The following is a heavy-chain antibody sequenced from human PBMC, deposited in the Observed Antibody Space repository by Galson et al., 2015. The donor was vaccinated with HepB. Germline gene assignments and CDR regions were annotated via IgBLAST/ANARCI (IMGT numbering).Heavy chain of an antibody. CDR3: ARFGYSSGWYNWFDP. Sequence: TLSLTCTVSGGSISSGGYYWSWIRQHPGKGLEWIGYIYYSGSTYYNPSLKSRVTISVDTSKNQFSLKLSSVTAADTAVYYCARFGYSSGWYNWFDPWGQGTLVTVSS. CDR2: IYYSGST. D-gene: IGHD6-19*01. J-gene: IGHJ5*02. CDR1: GGSISSGGYY. V-gene: IGHV4-31*03.